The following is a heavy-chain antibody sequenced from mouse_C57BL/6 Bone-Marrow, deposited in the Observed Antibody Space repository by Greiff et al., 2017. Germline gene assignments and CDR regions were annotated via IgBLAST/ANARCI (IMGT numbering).Heavy chain of an antibody. V-gene: IGHV1-54*01. D-gene: IGHD1-1*01. Sequence: QVQLKESGAELVRPGTSVKVSCKASGYAFTNYLIEWVKQRPGQGLEWIGVINPGSGGTNYNEKFKGKATLTADKSSSTAYLQLSSLTSEDTAVYYCTTRDGAWFAYWGQGTLVTVSA. CDR2: INPGSGGT. CDR1: GYAFTNYL. J-gene: IGHJ3*01. CDR3: TTRDGAWFAY.